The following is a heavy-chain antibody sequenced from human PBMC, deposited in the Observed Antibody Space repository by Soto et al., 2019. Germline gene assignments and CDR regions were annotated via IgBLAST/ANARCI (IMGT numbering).Heavy chain of an antibody. CDR3: ARQPTTGDTDLWFDP. Sequence: PLEILSLTCNVSGGSIITSRSYWAWIRQPPGKGLEWLANIFYSGSTYYNPPLASRVTVSVDTSKNEFSLKLRSVTAADTAVYYCARQPTTGDTDLWFDPWGQGTLVTVSS. D-gene: IGHD2-21*01. CDR2: IFYSGST. V-gene: IGHV4-39*01. J-gene: IGHJ5*02. CDR1: GGSIITSRSY.